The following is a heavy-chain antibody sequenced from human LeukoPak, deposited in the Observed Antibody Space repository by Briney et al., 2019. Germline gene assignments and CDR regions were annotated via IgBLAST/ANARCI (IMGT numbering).Heavy chain of an antibody. J-gene: IGHJ4*02. CDR1: GYTMNSGYY. CDR2: TTHTGST. D-gene: IGHD3-10*01. Sequence: SETLSLICSVSGYTMNSGYYWTWIRQTPGNGLEWIGETTHTGSTDYNPSLKSRVSVSVDTSKNQFSLRLTSVTAADTAVYYCARGPAYSWLRSGSVCFFDFWGQGVLVTVSS. CDR3: ARGPAYSWLRSGSVCFFDF. V-gene: IGHV4-34*01.